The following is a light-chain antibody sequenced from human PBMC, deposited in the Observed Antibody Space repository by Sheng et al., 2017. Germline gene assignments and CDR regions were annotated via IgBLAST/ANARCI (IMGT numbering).Light chain of an antibody. J-gene: IGLJ1*01. CDR2: QDN. CDR1: KLGNKY. Sequence: SYELTQPHSVSVSPGQTATITCSGDKLGNKYVCWYQQKPGRSPVLVIYQDNKRPSGIPERFSGSNSGNTATLTISGTQSMDEADYYCQAWDTSTAVFGPGTKLTVL. CDR3: QAWDTSTAV. V-gene: IGLV3-1*01.